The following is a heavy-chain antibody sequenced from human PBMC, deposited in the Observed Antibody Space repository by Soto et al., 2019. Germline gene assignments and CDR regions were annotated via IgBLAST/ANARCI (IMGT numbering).Heavy chain of an antibody. CDR1: GDSITGYY. CDR2: IYTSGST. J-gene: IGHJ4*02. Sequence: SETLSLTCTVSGDSITGYYWSWVRQPAGKGLEWIGRIYTSGSTSYNPSLVSRVAMSLDTSKNQLSLKLTSVTAADTAVYYCVTTSSWFRGFYFDYWGQGTLVTVSS. V-gene: IGHV4-4*07. D-gene: IGHD6-13*01. CDR3: VTTSSWFRGFYFDY.